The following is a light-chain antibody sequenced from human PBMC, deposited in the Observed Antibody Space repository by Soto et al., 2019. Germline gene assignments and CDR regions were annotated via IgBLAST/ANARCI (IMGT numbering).Light chain of an antibody. CDR1: SSNIGSNT. CDR2: SNN. Sequence: QSVLTQPPSASGTPGQRVTISCSGSSSNIGSNTVNWYQQLPGTAPKLLIYSNNQRPSGVPDRFSGSKSGTSASLASSGLQSEDEADYYCAAWDDSLVFGGGTKVTVL. J-gene: IGLJ2*01. CDR3: AAWDDSLV. V-gene: IGLV1-44*01.